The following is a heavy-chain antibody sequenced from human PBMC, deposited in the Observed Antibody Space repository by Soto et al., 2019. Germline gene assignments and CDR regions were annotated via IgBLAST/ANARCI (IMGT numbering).Heavy chain of an antibody. CDR3: GWGSSSRYFQR. V-gene: IGHV2-5*02. D-gene: IGHD6-13*01. J-gene: IGHJ1*01. Sequence: QITLKESGPPLVKPTQTLTLTCTFSGFSLSTSGVGVGWIRQPPGKALEWLALIYSDDDKRYSPSLKSRLTITRDTSKSQVVLTMTTMDPVDTATYYCGWGSSSRYFQRSGQGTLVTVSS. CDR2: IYSDDDK. CDR1: GFSLSTSGVG.